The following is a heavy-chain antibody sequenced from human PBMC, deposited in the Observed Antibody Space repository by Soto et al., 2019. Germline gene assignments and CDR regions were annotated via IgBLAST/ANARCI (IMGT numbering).Heavy chain of an antibody. Sequence: SETLSHTCTVSGGSTSGYYWIWIRQPPGKGLEWIGYMYNTGSTVYNPSFKSRVTISVDTSKNQFSLKLNSVTAADTAVYYCARDLWGYCGTDCYPLDVWGQGTTVT. V-gene: IGHV4-59*01. CDR2: MYNTGST. CDR1: GGSTSGYY. D-gene: IGHD2-21*02. CDR3: ARDLWGYCGTDCYPLDV. J-gene: IGHJ6*02.